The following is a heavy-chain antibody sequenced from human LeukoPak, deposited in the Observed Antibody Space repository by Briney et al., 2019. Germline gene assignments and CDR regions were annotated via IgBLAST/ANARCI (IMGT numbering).Heavy chain of an antibody. D-gene: IGHD3-10*01. CDR3: ARDYYGSGSYYYYYYGMDV. CDR2: ISSSSSYI. J-gene: IGHJ6*02. Sequence: PGGSLRLSCAASGFTFSSYSMNWVRQAPGKGLEWVSSISSSSSYIYYADSVKGRFTISRDNAKNSLYVQMNSLRAEDTAVYYCARDYYGSGSYYYYYYGMDVWGQGTTVTVSS. V-gene: IGHV3-21*01. CDR1: GFTFSSYS.